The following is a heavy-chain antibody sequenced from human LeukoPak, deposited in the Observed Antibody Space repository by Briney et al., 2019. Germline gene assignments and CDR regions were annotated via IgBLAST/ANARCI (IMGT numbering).Heavy chain of an antibody. D-gene: IGHD2-15*01. CDR3: ARSATLFDY. V-gene: IGHV4-59*01. J-gene: IGHJ4*02. CDR1: GGSISTYY. CDR2: IYYSGST. Sequence: SETLSLTRAVSGGSISTYYWSWIRQPPGKGLEWIGYIYYSGSTNYNPSLKSRVTISVDTSKNQFSLKLSSLTAADTAVYYCARSATLFDYWGQGTLVTVSS.